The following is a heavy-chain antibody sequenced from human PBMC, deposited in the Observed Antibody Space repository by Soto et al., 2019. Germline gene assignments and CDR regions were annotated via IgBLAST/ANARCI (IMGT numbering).Heavy chain of an antibody. CDR3: ARADPYDFWSGYYVSDY. CDR1: GYTFTSYD. D-gene: IGHD3-3*01. J-gene: IGHJ4*01. V-gene: IGHV1-8*01. Sequence: ASVKVSCKASGYTFTSYDINWVRQATGQGLEWMGWMNPNSGNTGYAQKFQGRVTTTRNTSISTAYMELSSLRSEDTAVYYCARADPYDFWSGYYVSDYWGQGTLVTVSS. CDR2: MNPNSGNT.